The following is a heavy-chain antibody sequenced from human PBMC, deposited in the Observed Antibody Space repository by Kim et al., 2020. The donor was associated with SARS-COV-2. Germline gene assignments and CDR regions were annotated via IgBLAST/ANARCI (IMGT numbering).Heavy chain of an antibody. CDR1: GYTFTNYA. CDR3: ARGLPTWFDP. Sequence: ASVKVSCKASGYTFTNYAIQWLRQAPGQRLEWMGWINAGNGNTKYSQKFQGRITITRDTSASTAYMELSSLRSEDTAVYYCARGLPTWFDPWGQGTLVIV. V-gene: IGHV1-3*01. D-gene: IGHD3-16*01. CDR2: INAGNGNT. J-gene: IGHJ5*02.